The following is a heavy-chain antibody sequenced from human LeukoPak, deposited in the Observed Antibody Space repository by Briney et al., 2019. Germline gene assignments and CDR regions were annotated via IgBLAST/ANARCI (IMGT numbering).Heavy chain of an antibody. D-gene: IGHD3-3*01. J-gene: IGHJ4*02. CDR3: ARDGSSYYDFPEDY. Sequence: GGSLRLSCAASGLTFSSYWMSWVRQAPGKGLEWVANIKQDGSEKYYVDSVKGRFTISRDNAKNSLYLQMNSLRAEDTAVYYCARDGSSYYDFPEDYWGQGTLVTVSS. V-gene: IGHV3-7*01. CDR1: GLTFSSYW. CDR2: IKQDGSEK.